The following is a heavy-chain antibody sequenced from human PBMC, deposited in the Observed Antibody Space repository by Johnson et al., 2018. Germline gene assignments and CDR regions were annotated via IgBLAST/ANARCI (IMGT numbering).Heavy chain of an antibody. Sequence: QVQLVESGGGVVQXGKSLRLSCAASGFTFSSYFMHWVRQAPGKGLEWVAVISYDGSKKYYADSVKGRFTISRDNSKNTLSVQMNSLRLEDTAVYYCARGDWYFDLWGRGTLVTVSS. CDR2: ISYDGSKK. V-gene: IGHV3-30*03. CDR1: GFTFSSYF. CDR3: ARGDWYFDL. J-gene: IGHJ2*01.